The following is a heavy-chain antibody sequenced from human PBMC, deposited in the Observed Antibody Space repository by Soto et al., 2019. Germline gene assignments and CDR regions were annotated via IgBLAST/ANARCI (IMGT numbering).Heavy chain of an antibody. CDR2: ISYDGSNK. Sequence: QPGGSLRLSCAASGFTFSSYAMHWVRQAPGKGLEWVAVISYDGSNKYYADSVKGRFTISRDNSKNTLYLQMNSLRAEDTAVYYCARDQEARYYDFWSSYYGPYYYYGMDVWGQGTTVTVSS. D-gene: IGHD3-3*01. CDR3: ARDQEARYYDFWSSYYGPYYYYGMDV. J-gene: IGHJ6*02. V-gene: IGHV3-30-3*01. CDR1: GFTFSSYA.